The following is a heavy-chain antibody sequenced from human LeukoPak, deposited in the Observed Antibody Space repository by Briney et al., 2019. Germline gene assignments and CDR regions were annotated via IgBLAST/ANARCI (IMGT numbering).Heavy chain of an antibody. CDR2: IYYSGST. Sequence: SQTLSLTCTVSGGSISSGGYYWSWIRQHPGKGLEWIGYIYYSGSTYYNPSLKSRVTISVDTSKNQFSLKLSSVTAADTAVYYCARDADHDYIDYWGQGTLVTVSS. V-gene: IGHV4-31*03. CDR1: GGSISSGGYY. CDR3: ARDADHDYIDY. J-gene: IGHJ4*02.